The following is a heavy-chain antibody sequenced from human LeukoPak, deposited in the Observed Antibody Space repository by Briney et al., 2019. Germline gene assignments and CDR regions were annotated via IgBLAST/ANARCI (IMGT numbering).Heavy chain of an antibody. CDR3: ARSGSDAFDI. Sequence: ASVKVSCKASGYTFSGYYMHWVPQAPGQGLEWMGWIYPNSGDTKYAQKFQGRVTVTRDTSISTAFMEVSRLTSDDTAVYYCARSGSDAFDIWGQGTMVTVSS. D-gene: IGHD1-26*01. V-gene: IGHV1-2*02. J-gene: IGHJ3*02. CDR2: IYPNSGDT. CDR1: GYTFSGYY.